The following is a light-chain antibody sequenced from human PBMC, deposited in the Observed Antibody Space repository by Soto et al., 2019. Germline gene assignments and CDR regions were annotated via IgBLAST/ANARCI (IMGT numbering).Light chain of an antibody. CDR2: KES. J-gene: IGKJ3*01. CDR3: QQSNSYPFT. V-gene: IGKV1-5*03. Sequence: DIQMTQSPSTLSASVGDRVTITCRASQIISNWLAWYQQKPGKAPKVLIYKESSLETGVPSRFSGSGSGTEFTLTISSLQPDDFATYYCQQSNSYPFTFGPGTKVNIK. CDR1: QIISNW.